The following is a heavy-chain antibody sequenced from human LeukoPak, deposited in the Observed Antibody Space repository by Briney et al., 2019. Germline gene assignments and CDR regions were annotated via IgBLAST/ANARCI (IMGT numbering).Heavy chain of an antibody. CDR1: GGSINSSNYS. Sequence: SETLSLTCTVSGGSINSSNYSWGWIRQPPGKGLEWIGSIYYSGNTFYNPSLKSRVSIFVESSKNHLSLNFTSVTAADTAVYYCARSNIGEDAFDIWGQGTMVTVSS. CDR3: ARSNIGEDAFDI. V-gene: IGHV4-39*02. D-gene: IGHD2/OR15-2a*01. CDR2: IYYSGNT. J-gene: IGHJ3*02.